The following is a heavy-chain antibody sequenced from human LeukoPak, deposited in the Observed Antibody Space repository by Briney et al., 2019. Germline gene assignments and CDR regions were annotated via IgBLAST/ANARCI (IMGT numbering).Heavy chain of an antibody. CDR3: ARGSTNLDYYYYMDV. V-gene: IGHV1-18*01. Sequence: ASVKVSCKASGYTFTSYGISWVRQAPGQGLEWMGWISAYNGNTNYAQKLQGTVTMTTDTSTSTAYMELRSLRSDDTAVYYCARGSTNLDYYYYMDVWGKGTTVTVSS. J-gene: IGHJ6*03. CDR2: ISAYNGNT. CDR1: GYTFTSYG. D-gene: IGHD5-24*01.